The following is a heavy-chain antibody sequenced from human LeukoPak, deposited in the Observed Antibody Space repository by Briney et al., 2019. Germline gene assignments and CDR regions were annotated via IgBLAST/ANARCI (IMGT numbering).Heavy chain of an antibody. V-gene: IGHV3-30*04. J-gene: IGHJ5*02. CDR1: GFTFSSYA. Sequence: GGSLRLSCAASGFTFSSYAMHWVRQAPGKGLEWVAVISYDGSNKYYADSVKGRFTIARDNSKNTLYLQMNSLRADDMAIYYCAKYRGFGDRYDAWGQGTLVTVSS. D-gene: IGHD3-10*01. CDR2: ISYDGSNK. CDR3: AKYRGFGDRYDA.